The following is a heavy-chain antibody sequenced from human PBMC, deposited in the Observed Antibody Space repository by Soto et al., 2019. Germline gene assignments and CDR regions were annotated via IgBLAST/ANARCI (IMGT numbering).Heavy chain of an antibody. CDR3: AGGPPEDTAMVYYYYGMDV. CDR2: IWYDGSNK. J-gene: IGHJ6*02. V-gene: IGHV3-33*01. D-gene: IGHD5-18*01. CDR1: GFTFSSYG. Sequence: QVQLVESGGGVVQPGRSLRLSCAASGFTFSSYGMHWVRQAPGKGLEWVAVIWYDGSNKYYADSVKGRFTISRDNSKNTLYLQMNSLRAEDTAVYYCAGGPPEDTAMVYYYYGMDVWGQGTTVTVSS.